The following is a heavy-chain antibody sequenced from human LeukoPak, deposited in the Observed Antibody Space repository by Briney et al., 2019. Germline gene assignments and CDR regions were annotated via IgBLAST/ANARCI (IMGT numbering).Heavy chain of an antibody. Sequence: GGSLRLSCAASGFTFSRYGLHWVRQAPGKGLEWVAFIRDDGSTRYYTDSVKGRFTISRDNAKNSLYLQMNSLRAEDTAVYYCARVSILLWFGELLSSGAFDIWGQGTMVTVSS. D-gene: IGHD3-10*01. V-gene: IGHV3-30*02. CDR3: ARVSILLWFGELLSSGAFDI. CDR2: IRDDGSTR. J-gene: IGHJ3*02. CDR1: GFTFSRYG.